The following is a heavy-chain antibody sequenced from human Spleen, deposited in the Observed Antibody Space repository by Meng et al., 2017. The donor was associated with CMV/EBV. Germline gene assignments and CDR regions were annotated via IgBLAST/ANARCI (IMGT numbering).Heavy chain of an antibody. D-gene: IGHD6-6*01. J-gene: IGHJ6*02. CDR1: GFTLSNYA. CDR3: ARVSARLDNGMDV. Sequence: GESLKISCAASGFTLSNYALHWVRQAPGKGLEWVAFISYGGSKDYLADSVNGRSTISRDNSKNTVFLQMNNLRPEDTALYYCARVSARLDNGMDVWGQGTTVTVSS. CDR2: ISYGGSKD. V-gene: IGHV3-30-3*01.